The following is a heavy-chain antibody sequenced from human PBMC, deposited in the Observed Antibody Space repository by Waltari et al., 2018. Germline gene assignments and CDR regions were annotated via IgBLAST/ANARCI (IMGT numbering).Heavy chain of an antibody. CDR3: HLTGRNIVVMAGTSPSFHSYIDV. Sequence: QVPVVQFGPEVKNPWASVKVPCTVTGYTRAGFCVQLVRRVRGDGLEWMVVRDPKDVHLVHAQNFRGRVPMTEDSYTDTAYMDLSSLRPEDTALYYCHLTGRNIVVMAGTSPSFHSYIDVWGRGTTVTVSS. V-gene: IGHV1-24*01. D-gene: IGHD2-15*01. CDR2: RDPKDVHL. J-gene: IGHJ6*03. CDR1: GYTRAGFC.